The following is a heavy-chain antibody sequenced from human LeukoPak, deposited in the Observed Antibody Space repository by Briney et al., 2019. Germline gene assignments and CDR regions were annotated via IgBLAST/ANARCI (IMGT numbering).Heavy chain of an antibody. CDR1: GFTFSSYG. CDR2: IRYDGSNK. Sequence: PGGSLRLSCAASGFTFSSYGMHWVRQAPGKGLEWVAFIRYDGSNKYYADSVKGRFTISRDNSKNTLYLQMNSLRAEDTAVYYCAKDRVGYCSSTSCYNDAFDIWGQGTMVTVSS. D-gene: IGHD2-2*01. CDR3: AKDRVGYCSSTSCYNDAFDI. V-gene: IGHV3-30*02. J-gene: IGHJ3*02.